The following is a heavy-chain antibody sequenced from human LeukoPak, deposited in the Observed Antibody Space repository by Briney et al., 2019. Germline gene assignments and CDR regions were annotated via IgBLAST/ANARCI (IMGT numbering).Heavy chain of an antibody. V-gene: IGHV4-4*02. CDR1: GASISSGPW. J-gene: IGHJ4*02. D-gene: IGHD2-15*01. Sequence: SETLSLTCAVSGASISSGPWWSWVRQPPGKGLEWIGDILHSGSTNYNPSLKSRVTISIDKSKDQFSLKLTSVTAADTAVYYCASPSGASTWWGQGTLVTVSS. CDR2: ILHSGST. CDR3: ASPSGASTW.